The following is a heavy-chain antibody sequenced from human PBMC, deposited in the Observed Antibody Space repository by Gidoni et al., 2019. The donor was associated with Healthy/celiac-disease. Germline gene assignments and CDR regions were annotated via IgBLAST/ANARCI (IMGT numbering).Heavy chain of an antibody. CDR2: IIPIFVTA. CDR3: ARGHDYGDYFATDAFDI. J-gene: IGHJ3*02. V-gene: IGHV1-69*01. CDR1: GGTFSSND. Sequence: QVQLVQSGAEVKKTGYSVKVACKASGGTFSSNDISWVRQAPGQGLEWMGGIIPIFVTANYSQKFQGRVTITADESTSTSYMELSSLRSEDTAVYYCARGHDYGDYFATDAFDIWGQGTMVTVSS. D-gene: IGHD4-17*01.